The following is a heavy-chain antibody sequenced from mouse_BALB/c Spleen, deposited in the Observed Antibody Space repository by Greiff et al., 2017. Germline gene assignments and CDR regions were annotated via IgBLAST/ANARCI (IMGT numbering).Heavy chain of an antibody. CDR1: GYTFTSYW. CDR2: INPSNGRT. J-gene: IGHJ3*01. V-gene: IGHV1S81*02. CDR3: SRFDYYGTTWFAY. D-gene: IGHD1-1*01. Sequence: VQLQQPGAELVKPGASVKLSCKASGYTFTSYWMHWVKQRPGQGLEWIGEINPSNGRTNYNEKFKSKATLTADKSSSTAYMQLSSLTSEDSAVYDCSRFDYYGTTWFAYWGQGTLVTVSA.